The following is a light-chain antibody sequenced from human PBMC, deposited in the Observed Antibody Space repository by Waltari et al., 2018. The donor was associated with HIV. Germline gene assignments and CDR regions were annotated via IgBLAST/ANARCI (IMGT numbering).Light chain of an antibody. Sequence: AIRMTQSPSSLSASTGDRVTITCRASQGISSSLAWYQQKPGKPPELLIFSASTFQSGVPSRFSGSGSGTDFTLTITCLQSEDFATYYCQQYHTYPWTFGQGTKVEIK. CDR2: SAS. CDR3: QQYHTYPWT. V-gene: IGKV1-8*01. J-gene: IGKJ1*01. CDR1: QGISSS.